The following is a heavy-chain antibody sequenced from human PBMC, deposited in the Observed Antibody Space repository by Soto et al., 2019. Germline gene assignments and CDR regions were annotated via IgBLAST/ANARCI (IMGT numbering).Heavy chain of an antibody. V-gene: IGHV1-69*13. D-gene: IGHD3-10*01. CDR3: ARDQNLFGYYGSGSYYNDWFDP. J-gene: IGHJ5*02. Sequence: ASVKVSCKASGGTFSSYAISWVRQAPGQGLEWMGGIIPIFGTANYAQKFQGRVTITADESTSTAYMELSSLRSEDTAVYYCARDQNLFGYYGSGSYYNDWFDPWGQGTLVTVSS. CDR2: IIPIFGTA. CDR1: GGTFSSYA.